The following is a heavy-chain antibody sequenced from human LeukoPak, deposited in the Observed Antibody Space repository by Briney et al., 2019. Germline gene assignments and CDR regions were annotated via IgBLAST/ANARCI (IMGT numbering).Heavy chain of an antibody. D-gene: IGHD3-22*01. CDR2: ISSSSSYI. CDR3: ARDYPSADYYDSSGYDY. J-gene: IGHJ4*02. CDR1: GFTFSSYS. V-gene: IGHV3-21*01. Sequence: PGGSLRLSCAASGFTFSSYSMNWVRQAPGKGLEWVSSISSSSSYIYYADSVKGRFTISRDNAKNSLYLQMNSLRAEDTAVYYCARDYPSADYYDSSGYDYWGQGTLVTVSS.